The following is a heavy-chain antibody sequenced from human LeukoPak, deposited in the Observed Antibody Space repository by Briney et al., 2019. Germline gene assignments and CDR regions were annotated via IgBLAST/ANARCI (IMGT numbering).Heavy chain of an antibody. CDR2: FDPEDGET. CDR3: AMYNWNYGRFRNFDY. V-gene: IGHV1-24*01. CDR1: GYTLTELS. J-gene: IGHJ4*02. Sequence: PGASVKVSCKVSGYTLTELSMHWVRQAPGKGLEWMGGFDPEDGETIYAQKFQGRVTMTEDTSTDTAYMELSSLRSEDTAVYYCAMYNWNYGRFRNFDYWGQGTLVTVSS. D-gene: IGHD1-7*01.